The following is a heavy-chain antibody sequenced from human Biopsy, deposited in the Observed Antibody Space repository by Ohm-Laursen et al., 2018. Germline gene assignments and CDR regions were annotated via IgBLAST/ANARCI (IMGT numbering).Heavy chain of an antibody. Sequence: SLRLSCTASGFNFNHYAMQWVRQVPGKGLEWVSSISWSNDNIHYADSVKGRFTISRDNAKNCLYLQMNSLRAEGTAFYYCAKVRKGFGESGSQYNSDMDVWGQGTTVTVSS. CDR3: AKVRKGFGESGSQYNSDMDV. V-gene: IGHV3-9*01. CDR2: ISWSNDNI. D-gene: IGHD3-10*01. CDR1: GFNFNHYA. J-gene: IGHJ6*02.